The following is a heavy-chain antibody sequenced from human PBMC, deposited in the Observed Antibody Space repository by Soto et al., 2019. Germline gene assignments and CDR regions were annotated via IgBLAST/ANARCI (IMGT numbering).Heavy chain of an antibody. Sequence: ESGGGLVQPGGSLRLSCAASGFTFSDHYMDWVRQAPGKGLEWVGRTRNKANSYTTEYAASVKGRFTISRDDSKNSLYLQMNSLKTEDTAVYYCARVNPYYYGSGSYSWGQGTLVTVSS. CDR2: TRNKANSYTT. V-gene: IGHV3-72*01. CDR3: ARVNPYYYGSGSYS. J-gene: IGHJ5*02. D-gene: IGHD3-10*01. CDR1: GFTFSDHY.